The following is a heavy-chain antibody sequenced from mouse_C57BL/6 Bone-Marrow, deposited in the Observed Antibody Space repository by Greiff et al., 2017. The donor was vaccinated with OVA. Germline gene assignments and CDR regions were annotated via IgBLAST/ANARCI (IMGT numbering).Heavy chain of an antibody. CDR1: GFTFSSYG. Sequence: EVKLMESGGDLVKPGGSLKLSCAASGFTFSSYGMPWVRQTPDKRLEWVATISSGGSYTYYPDSVKGRFTISRDNAKNTLYLQMRILKSEDTAVDYCARRCDYDGCAMDYWGQGTSVTVSS. D-gene: IGHD2-4*01. CDR2: ISSGGSYT. V-gene: IGHV5-6*02. CDR3: ARRCDYDGCAMDY. J-gene: IGHJ4*01.